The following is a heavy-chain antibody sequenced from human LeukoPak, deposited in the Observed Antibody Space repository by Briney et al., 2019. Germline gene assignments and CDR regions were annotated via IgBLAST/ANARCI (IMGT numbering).Heavy chain of an antibody. J-gene: IGHJ4*02. CDR1: GVSSSDYY. CDR3: AREKGYCVSTNCYGGFFDY. D-gene: IGHD2-2*01. V-gene: IGHV4-34*01. CDR2: INNSGST. Sequence: SETLSLTCAVYGVSSSDYYWSWIRQPPGKGLEWIGGINNSGSTIYNPSLRSRVTISVDTSKNQISLKLSSVSAADTAVYYCAREKGYCVSTNCYGGFFDYWGQGTLVTVSS.